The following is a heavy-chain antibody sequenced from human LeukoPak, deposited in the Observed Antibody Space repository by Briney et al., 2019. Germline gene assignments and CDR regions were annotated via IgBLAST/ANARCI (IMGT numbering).Heavy chain of an antibody. D-gene: IGHD4-17*01. J-gene: IGHJ6*02. CDR1: GFTFSSYA. CDR3: AKEGHGDYVYYYYGMDV. CDR2: ISYDGSNK. V-gene: IGHV3-30-3*01. Sequence: PGGSLRLSCAASGFTFSSYAMHWVRQAPGKGLEWVAVISYDGSNKYYADSVKGRFTISRDNSKNTLYLQMNSLRAEDTAVYYCAKEGHGDYVYYYYGMDVWGQGTTVTVSS.